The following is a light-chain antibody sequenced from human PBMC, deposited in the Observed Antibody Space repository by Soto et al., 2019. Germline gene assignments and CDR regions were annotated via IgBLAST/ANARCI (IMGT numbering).Light chain of an antibody. V-gene: IGKV3-20*01. J-gene: IGKJ2*01. Sequence: EIVLTQSPGTLSLSPGERATLSCRASQSVNSNYLAWYQQKPGQAPRLLIYVASSRATGIPDRFRGSGSGTDFTLTISRLEPEDFAVYYWQQYHSAPYTFGQGTKLEIK. CDR3: QQYHSAPYT. CDR2: VAS. CDR1: QSVNSNY.